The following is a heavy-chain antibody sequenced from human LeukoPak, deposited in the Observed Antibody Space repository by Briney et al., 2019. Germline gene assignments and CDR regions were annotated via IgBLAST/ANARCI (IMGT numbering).Heavy chain of an antibody. Sequence: GGSLRLSCEASEFTFSNYAMSWVRQAPGKGLEWVSIINNSGVHTSYADSVKGRFTISRDNSKNTLYLQMNSLRAEDTAVYYCAKAAYNYGPFGYWGQGTLVLVSS. J-gene: IGHJ4*02. D-gene: IGHD5-18*01. CDR3: AKAAYNYGPFGY. CDR1: EFTFSNYA. CDR2: INNSGVHT. V-gene: IGHV3-23*01.